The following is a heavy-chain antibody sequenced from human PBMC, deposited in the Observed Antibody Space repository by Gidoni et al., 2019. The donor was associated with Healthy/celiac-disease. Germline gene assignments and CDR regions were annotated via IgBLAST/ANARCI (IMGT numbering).Heavy chain of an antibody. CDR2: SYYRGST. Sequence: QLQLQESGPGLVKPSETLSLTCTVSGGSISSSSYYWGWIRQHPGKGLEWIGGSYYRGSTYYYPSLKLRVTISVDTSKNQFSLKLRSVTAADTAVYYCARGSTVVTPSGFDYWGQGTLVTVSS. D-gene: IGHD2-21*02. V-gene: IGHV4-39*07. CDR1: GGSISSSSYY. CDR3: ARGSTVVTPSGFDY. J-gene: IGHJ4*02.